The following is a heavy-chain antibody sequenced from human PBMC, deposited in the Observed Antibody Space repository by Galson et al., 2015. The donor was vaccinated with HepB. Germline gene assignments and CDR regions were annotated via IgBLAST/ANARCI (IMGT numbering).Heavy chain of an antibody. V-gene: IGHV3-23*01. Sequence: SLRLSCAASGFPFSNYGMNWVRQAPGKGLEWVAGISESGASTYYTDSVKGRFTISRDNSKNTLFLQLNSLRVEDTALYYCANCHRGSDSRCYNFWVFDLWGQGTLVTVSS. CDR1: GFPFSNYG. J-gene: IGHJ4*02. CDR3: ANCHRGSDSRCYNFWVFDL. D-gene: IGHD2-15*01. CDR2: ISESGAST.